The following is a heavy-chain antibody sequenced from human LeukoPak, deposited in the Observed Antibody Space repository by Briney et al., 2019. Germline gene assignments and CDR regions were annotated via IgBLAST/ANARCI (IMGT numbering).Heavy chain of an antibody. D-gene: IGHD3-22*01. V-gene: IGHV4-34*01. CDR1: GGSFSGYY. Sequence: SETLSLTCAVYGGSFSGYYWSWIRQPPGKGLEGIGEINHSGSTNYNPSLKSRVTISVDTSKNQFSLKLSSVTAADTAVYYCARRPTYYYDSSGYSNWFDPWGQGTLVTVSS. CDR2: INHSGST. J-gene: IGHJ5*02. CDR3: ARRPTYYYDSSGYSNWFDP.